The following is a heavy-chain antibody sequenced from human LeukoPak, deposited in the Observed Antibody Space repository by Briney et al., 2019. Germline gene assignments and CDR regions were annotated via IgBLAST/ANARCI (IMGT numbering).Heavy chain of an antibody. CDR3: ASLRERSYYARGFDY. J-gene: IGHJ4*02. CDR2: IYTSGST. V-gene: IGHV4-61*02. D-gene: IGHD3-3*01. CDR1: GGSISSARYY. Sequence: SETLSLTCTVSGGSISSARYYWSWIRQPAGKGLEWIGRIYTSGSTDYNPSLKSRVTISVDTSKNQFSLKLSSVTAADTAVYYCASLRERSYYARGFDYWGQGTLVTVSS.